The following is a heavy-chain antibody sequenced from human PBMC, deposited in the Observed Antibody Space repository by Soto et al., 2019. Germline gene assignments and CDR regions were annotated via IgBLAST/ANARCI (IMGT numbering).Heavy chain of an antibody. J-gene: IGHJ6*02. CDR2: ISAYNGNT. D-gene: IGHD3-9*01. CDR3: ASDRDILTGYHIGESGMDV. Sequence: VASVKVSCKASGYTFTSYAISWVRQAPGQRLEWMGWISAYNGNTTYAQKRQGRVTMTTDTSTSTAYMELRSLRSDDTAVYYCASDRDILTGYHIGESGMDVWGQGTTVTVSS. CDR1: GYTFTSYA. V-gene: IGHV1-18*01.